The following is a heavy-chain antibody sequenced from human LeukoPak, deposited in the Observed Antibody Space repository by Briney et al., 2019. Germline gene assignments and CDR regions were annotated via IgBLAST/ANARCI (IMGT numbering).Heavy chain of an antibody. Sequence: SETLSLTCAVSGGSISNTNWWNWVRQPPGKGLEWIGEIYHSGSTNYNPSLKSRVTMSVDKSKNQFSLKLSSVTAADTAVYYCARFHYDSGGYPSYYFDYWGRGILVTVSS. CDR2: IYHSGST. CDR1: GGSISNTNW. D-gene: IGHD3-22*01. V-gene: IGHV4-4*02. CDR3: ARFHYDSGGYPSYYFDY. J-gene: IGHJ4*02.